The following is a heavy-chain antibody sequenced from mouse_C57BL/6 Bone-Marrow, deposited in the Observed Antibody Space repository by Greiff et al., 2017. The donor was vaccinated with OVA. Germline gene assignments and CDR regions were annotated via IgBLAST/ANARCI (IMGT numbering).Heavy chain of an antibody. J-gene: IGHJ2*01. V-gene: IGHV1-54*01. CDR3: ARSGYYGSRDY. CDR2: INPGSGGT. D-gene: IGHD1-1*01. CDR1: GYAFTNYL. Sequence: VQLQQSGAELVRPGTSVKVSCKASGYAFTNYLIEWVKQRPGQGLEWIGVINPGSGGTNYNEKFKGKATLTADKSSSTAYMQLSSLTSEDSAVYFCARSGYYGSRDYWGQGTTLTVSS.